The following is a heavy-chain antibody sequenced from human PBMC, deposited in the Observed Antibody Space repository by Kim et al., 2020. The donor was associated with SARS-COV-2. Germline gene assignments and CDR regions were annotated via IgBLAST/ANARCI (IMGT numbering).Heavy chain of an antibody. CDR3: ARDIVEYDTDFDSYYYYGMDV. Sequence: GESLRLSCAASGFTFSSYSMNWVRQAPGKGLEWVSSISSSSSYIYYADSVKGRFTISRDNAKNSLYLQMNSLRAEDTAVYYCARDIVEYDTDFDSYYYYGMDVWGQGTTVTVSS. V-gene: IGHV3-21*01. CDR1: GFTFSSYS. D-gene: IGHD3-9*01. CDR2: ISSSSSYI. J-gene: IGHJ6*02.